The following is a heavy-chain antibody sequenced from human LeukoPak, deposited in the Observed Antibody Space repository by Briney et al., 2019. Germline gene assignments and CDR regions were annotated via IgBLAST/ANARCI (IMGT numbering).Heavy chain of an antibody. CDR1: GYSISSGYY. Sequence: SETLSLTCTVSGYSISSGYYWGWIRQPPGRGLEWIGSIYHSGSTYYNPSLKSRVTISVDTSKNQFSLKLSSVTAADTSVYYCARDGSYYDFWSGYYGDYYYYYMDVWGKGTTVTVSS. V-gene: IGHV4-38-2*02. CDR2: IYHSGST. J-gene: IGHJ6*03. CDR3: ARDGSYYDFWSGYYGDYYYYYMDV. D-gene: IGHD3-3*01.